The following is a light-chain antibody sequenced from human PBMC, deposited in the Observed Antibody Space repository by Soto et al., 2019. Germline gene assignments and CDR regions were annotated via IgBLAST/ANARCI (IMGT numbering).Light chain of an antibody. CDR2: GAS. J-gene: IGKJ2*01. Sequence: EIVLTQSPGTLSLSPGERATLSCRASQSVSSSYLAWYQQKPGQAPRLLIYGASSRATGIPDRFSGSGSGTDFTLTFSRLEAEDFAVYYCQQYGSSPYTFGQGTKLEIK. CDR1: QSVSSSY. CDR3: QQYGSSPYT. V-gene: IGKV3-20*01.